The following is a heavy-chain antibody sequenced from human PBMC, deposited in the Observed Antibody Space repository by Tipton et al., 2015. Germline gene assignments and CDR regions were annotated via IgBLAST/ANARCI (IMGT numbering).Heavy chain of an antibody. CDR1: GGSISDYY. V-gene: IGHV4-59*01. CDR3: GRGGFVDTSSPEC. CDR2: IHYSGRT. J-gene: IGHJ4*02. Sequence: TLSLTCIVSGGSISDYYWTWIRQPPGKGLEWIGYIHYSGRTKYNPSLKSRVTISVDTSKNQFSLKLGSVTAADTAVYYCGRGGFVDTSSPECWGQGTQVTVSS. D-gene: IGHD5-18*01.